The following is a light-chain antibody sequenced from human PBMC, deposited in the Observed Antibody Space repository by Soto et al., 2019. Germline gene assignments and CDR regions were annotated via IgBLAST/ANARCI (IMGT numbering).Light chain of an antibody. J-gene: IGLJ3*02. CDR1: SSNIGSNT. Sequence: QSVLTQPPSASGTPGQRVTISCSGSSSNIGSNTVNWYQQLPGTAPKLLIYSNNQRPSGVPDRFSGSKSGTSASLAISGLQSEDEADYYCAAWVDSLNGVFGGGTKLTVL. CDR2: SNN. V-gene: IGLV1-44*01. CDR3: AAWVDSLNGV.